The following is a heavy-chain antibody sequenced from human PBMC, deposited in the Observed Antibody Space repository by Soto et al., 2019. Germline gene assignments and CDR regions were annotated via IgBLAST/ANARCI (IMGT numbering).Heavy chain of an antibody. CDR3: ARESPRITIFGVVTYYFDY. CDR1: GYTFTSYG. Sequence: QVQLVQSGAEVKKPGASVKVSCKASGYTFTSYGISWVRQAPGQGLEWMGWISAYNGTTNYAQKLQGRVTMTTDTSTSTAYMELRSLRSDDTAVYYCARESPRITIFGVVTYYFDYWGQGTLVTVSS. V-gene: IGHV1-18*01. D-gene: IGHD3-3*01. CDR2: ISAYNGTT. J-gene: IGHJ4*02.